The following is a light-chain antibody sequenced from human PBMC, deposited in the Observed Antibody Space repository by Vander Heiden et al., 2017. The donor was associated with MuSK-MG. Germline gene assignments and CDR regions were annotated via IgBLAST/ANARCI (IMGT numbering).Light chain of an antibody. CDR1: QSIGNW. J-gene: IGKJ3*01. Sequence: DIQMTQSPSTLSASVGDRITITCRASQSIGNWLAWYQQKPGKAPNLLIYKASNFEAGVPSRFSGSGSGTEFTLIISNLQPDDFATYYCQHYSSSLITFGPGTKVDIK. V-gene: IGKV1-5*03. CDR3: QHYSSSLIT. CDR2: KAS.